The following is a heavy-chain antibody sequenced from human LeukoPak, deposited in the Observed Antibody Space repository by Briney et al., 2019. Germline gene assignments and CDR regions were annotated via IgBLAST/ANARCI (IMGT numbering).Heavy chain of an antibody. Sequence: SETLSLTCTVSGGSISSSSYYWGWIRQPPGKGLEWIGSIYYSGSTYYNPSLKSRVTISVDTSKNQFSLKLSSVTAADTAVYYSARHRSSTSLYNWFDPWGQGTLVTVSS. CDR3: ARHRSSTSLYNWFDP. J-gene: IGHJ5*02. D-gene: IGHD2-2*01. V-gene: IGHV4-39*01. CDR2: IYYSGST. CDR1: GGSISSSSYY.